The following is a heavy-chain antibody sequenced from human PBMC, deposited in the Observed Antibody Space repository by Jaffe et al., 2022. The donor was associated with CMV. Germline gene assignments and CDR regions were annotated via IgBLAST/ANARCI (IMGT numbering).Heavy chain of an antibody. CDR2: VNGGTGDT. V-gene: IGHV1-3*01. CDR3: ASGTTWVQPNTAFDM. CDR1: GYPFTSYA. J-gene: IGHJ3*02. Sequence: QFVQSGAEVKKPGASVKVSCKASGYPFTSYAVHWVRQAPGQSLEWMGWVNGGTGDTKYSQKFQGRLTITRDTSASKVYLELSSLRFEDTAVYYCASGTTWVQPNTAFDMSDQGTMVTVSS. D-gene: IGHD5-18*01.